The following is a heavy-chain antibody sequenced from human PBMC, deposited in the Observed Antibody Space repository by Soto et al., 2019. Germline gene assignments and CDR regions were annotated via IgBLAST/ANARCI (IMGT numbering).Heavy chain of an antibody. CDR3: AASYGSGSRAFDY. V-gene: IGHV1-69*02. CDR2: TIPILAMS. J-gene: IGHJ4*02. D-gene: IGHD3-10*01. CDR1: GDTFNSYT. Sequence: QVQLVQSGPEVKMPGSSVKVSCKASGDTFNSYTINWVRQAPGQGLQWMGRTIPILAMSNYALKFQGRVTITADKSTTTAYMELSRLRSDDTAVYYCAASYGSGSRAFDYWGQETLVTVSS.